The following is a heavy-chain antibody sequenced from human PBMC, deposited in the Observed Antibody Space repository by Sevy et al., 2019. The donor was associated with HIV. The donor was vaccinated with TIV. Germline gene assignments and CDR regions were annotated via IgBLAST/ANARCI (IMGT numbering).Heavy chain of an antibody. Sequence: GGSLRLSCAASGFTFSDYYMSWIRQAPGKGLEWVSYISSSGSTIYYADSVKGRFTISRDNAKNSLYLQMNSLRAEDTAVNYCAGDTSRWELVGAFDIWGQGTMVTVSS. CDR2: ISSSGSTI. D-gene: IGHD1-26*01. CDR1: GFTFSDYY. CDR3: AGDTSRWELVGAFDI. J-gene: IGHJ3*02. V-gene: IGHV3-11*01.